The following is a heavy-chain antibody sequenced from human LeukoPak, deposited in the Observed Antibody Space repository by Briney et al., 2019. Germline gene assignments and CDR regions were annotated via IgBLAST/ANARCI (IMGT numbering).Heavy chain of an antibody. CDR3: ARVWGYTSTWFDY. CDR2: INPNSGGT. CDR1: VYTFTDYH. Sequence: ASVKVSCKASVYTFTDYHLHWVRQAPGQGLEWMGWINPNSGGTNYAQKFQGRVTMTRDTSISTVYMELSRLRSDDTAVYYCARVWGYTSTWFDYWGQGTLVTVSS. D-gene: IGHD6-13*01. J-gene: IGHJ4*02. V-gene: IGHV1-2*02.